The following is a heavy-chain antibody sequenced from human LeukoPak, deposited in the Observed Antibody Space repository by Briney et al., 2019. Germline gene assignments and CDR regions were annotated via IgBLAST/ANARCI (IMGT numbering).Heavy chain of an antibody. CDR1: GYTFTSYY. Sequence: ASVKVSCKASGYTFTSYYMHWVRQAPGQGLEWMGIINPSGGSTSYAQKFQGRVTMTKDMSTSTVYMELSSLRSEDTAVYYCARAFSSAWYMNWFDPWGQGTLVTVSS. CDR3: ARAFSSAWYMNWFDP. V-gene: IGHV1-46*01. CDR2: INPSGGST. D-gene: IGHD6-19*01. J-gene: IGHJ5*02.